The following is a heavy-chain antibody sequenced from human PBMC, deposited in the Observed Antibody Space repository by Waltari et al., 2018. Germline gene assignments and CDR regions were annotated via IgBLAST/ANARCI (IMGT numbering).Heavy chain of an antibody. CDR3: ARDRGRGLYLDS. J-gene: IGHJ4*02. CDR1: GYFVARAYW. Sequence: QLQLPESGPGLVKPSGTLSLTCAVSGYFVARAYWWTWVRQPPGKGLELIGQIHGSGKTHYNPSRESRVTVSMDTSNNQFTLKVTSATAADTAVYYCARDRGRGLYLDSWGQGTQVTVSP. D-gene: IGHD2-15*01. CDR2: IHGSGKT. V-gene: IGHV4-4*02.